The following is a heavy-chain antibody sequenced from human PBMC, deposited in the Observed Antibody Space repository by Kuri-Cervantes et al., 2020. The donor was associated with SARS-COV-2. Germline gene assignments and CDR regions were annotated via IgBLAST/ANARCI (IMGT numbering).Heavy chain of an antibody. CDR3: ARALQGVAATLPYYYYGMDA. D-gene: IGHD2-15*01. V-gene: IGHV1-8*01. J-gene: IGHJ6*02. CDR1: GYTFTSYD. CDR2: MNPNSGNT. Sequence: ASAKVSCKASGYTFTSYDINWVRQATGQGLEWMGWMNPNSGNTGYAQKFQGRVTMTRNTSISTAYMELSSLRSEDTAVYYCARALQGVAATLPYYYYGMDAWGQGTTVTVSS.